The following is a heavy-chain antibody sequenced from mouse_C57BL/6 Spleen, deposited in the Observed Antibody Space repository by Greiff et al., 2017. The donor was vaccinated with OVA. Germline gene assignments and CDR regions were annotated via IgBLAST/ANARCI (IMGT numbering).Heavy chain of an antibody. CDR2: IWRGGST. CDR1: GFSLTSYG. Sequence: VQGVESGPGLVQPSQSLSITCTVSGFSLTSYGVHWVRQSPGKGLEWLGVIWRGGSTDYNAAFMSRLSITKDNSKSQVFFKMNSLQADDTAIYYGAKMMITNYYYAMDYWGQGTSVTVSS. V-gene: IGHV2-5*01. D-gene: IGHD2-4*01. J-gene: IGHJ4*01. CDR3: AKMMITNYYYAMDY.